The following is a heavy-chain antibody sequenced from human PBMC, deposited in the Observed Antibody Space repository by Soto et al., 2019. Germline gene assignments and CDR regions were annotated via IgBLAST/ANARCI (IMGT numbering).Heavy chain of an antibody. CDR2: IYYSGST. CDR1: GGSISSYY. D-gene: IGHD3-3*01. Sequence: PSETLSLTCTVSGGSISSYYWSLIRQPPGKGLEWIGYIYYSGSTNYSPSLKSRVTISVATSQNQFSLKLSSVTAADTAVYYCARLRITILSVYRDVGGKGTTVTVSS. CDR3: ARLRITILSVYRDV. V-gene: IGHV4-59*08. J-gene: IGHJ6*03.